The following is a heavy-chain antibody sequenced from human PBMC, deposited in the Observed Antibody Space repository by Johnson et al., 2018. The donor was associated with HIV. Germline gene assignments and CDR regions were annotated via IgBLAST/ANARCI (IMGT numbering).Heavy chain of an antibody. J-gene: IGHJ3*02. CDR2: ISSSGSTI. V-gene: IGHV3-48*03. Sequence: EQLVESGGGVVQPGRSLRLSCAASGFTFSSYAMHWVRQAPGKGLEWVSYISSSGSTIYYADSVKGRFTISRDNAKKSMYLQMNSLRAEDTALYYCARDSTPWGGDHVGYAFDIWGRGTMVTVSS. CDR3: ARDSTPWGGDHVGYAFDI. D-gene: IGHD4-17*01. CDR1: GFTFSSYA.